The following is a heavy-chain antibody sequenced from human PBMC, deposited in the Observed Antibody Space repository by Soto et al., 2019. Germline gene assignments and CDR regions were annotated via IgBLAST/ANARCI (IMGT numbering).Heavy chain of an antibody. CDR3: AKSGYYYCSTNHYTIDQ. CDR2: ISGSGGST. J-gene: IGHJ4*02. Sequence: HPGGSLRLSCAASGFTFSSYAMNWVRQAPGKGLEWVSTISGSGGSTYYADSVKGRFTISRDNSKNTLYLQMNSLRAEDTAVYYCAKSGYYYCSTNHYTIDQWGQGTLVTVSS. D-gene: IGHD3-10*01. CDR1: GFTFSSYA. V-gene: IGHV3-23*01.